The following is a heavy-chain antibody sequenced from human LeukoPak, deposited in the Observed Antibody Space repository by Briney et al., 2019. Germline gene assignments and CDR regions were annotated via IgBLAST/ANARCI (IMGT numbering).Heavy chain of an antibody. CDR3: ARDGPVPPHCHYYGMDV. CDR1: GFTVSSNY. J-gene: IGHJ6*02. V-gene: IGHV3-66*02. Sequence: GRSLTLSCAVSGFTVSSNYMSWVRQAPGKGLEWVSVIYSGGSTYYADSVKGRFTISRDNSKNTLYLQMNSLRAEDTAVYYCARDGPVPPHCHYYGMDVWGQGTTVTVSS. CDR2: IYSGGST. D-gene: IGHD2-2*01.